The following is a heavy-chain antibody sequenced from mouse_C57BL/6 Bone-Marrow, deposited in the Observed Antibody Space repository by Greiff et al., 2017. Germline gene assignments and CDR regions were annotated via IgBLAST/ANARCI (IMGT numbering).Heavy chain of an antibody. CDR2: INPNNGGT. Sequence: EVQLKQSGPGLVKPGPSLSITCTASGYTFTDYYLNWVKQRLGKSLEWIGDINPNNGGTSYNQKFKGKATLTGDKSSSTSYMAFRSLTSEDYAGYNGAGDEVADYGYAMDDWGQGTSVTVSS. CDR3: AGDEVADYGYAMDD. D-gene: IGHD1-1*02. CDR1: GYTFTDYY. V-gene: IGHV1-26*01. J-gene: IGHJ4*01.